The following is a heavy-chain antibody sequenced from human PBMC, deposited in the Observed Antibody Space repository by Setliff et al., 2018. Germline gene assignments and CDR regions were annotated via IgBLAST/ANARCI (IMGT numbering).Heavy chain of an antibody. Sequence: GASLKISCAASGFTFSSYAMSWVRQAPGKGLEWVSAISGSGGSTYYADSVKGRFTISRDNSKNTLYLQMNSLRAEDTAVYYCAKTLRGITMVRGVIPSTGHWGQGTLVTVSS. D-gene: IGHD3-10*01. CDR1: GFTFSSYA. CDR3: AKTLRGITMVRGVIPSTGH. CDR2: ISGSGGST. V-gene: IGHV3-23*01. J-gene: IGHJ4*02.